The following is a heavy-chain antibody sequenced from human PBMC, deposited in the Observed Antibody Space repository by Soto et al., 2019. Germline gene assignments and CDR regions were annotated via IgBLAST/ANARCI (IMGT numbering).Heavy chain of an antibody. V-gene: IGHV3-21*01. CDR2: ISSSSSYI. CDR1: GFTFSSYS. D-gene: IGHD1-7*01. Sequence: GWSLRLSCAASGFTFSSYSMNWVRQAPGKGLEWVSSISSSSSYIYYADSVKGRFTISRDNAKNSLYLQMNSLRAEDTAVYYCARDLTSITGTLHYYYMDVWGKGTTVTVSS. J-gene: IGHJ6*03. CDR3: ARDLTSITGTLHYYYMDV.